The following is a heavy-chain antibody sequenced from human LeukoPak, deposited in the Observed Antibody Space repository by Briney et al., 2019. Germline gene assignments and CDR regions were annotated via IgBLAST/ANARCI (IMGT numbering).Heavy chain of an antibody. J-gene: IGHJ6*02. CDR3: ARRLLSVGGGMDV. V-gene: IGHV1-69*13. D-gene: IGHD2-21*02. Sequence: SVKVSCKASGGTFSSNAISWVRQAPGQGLEWMGGIIPIFGTANYAQKFQGRVTITADESTSTAYMELSSLRSEDTAVYYCARRLLSVGGGMDVWGQGTTVTVSS. CDR2: IIPIFGTA. CDR1: GGTFSSNA.